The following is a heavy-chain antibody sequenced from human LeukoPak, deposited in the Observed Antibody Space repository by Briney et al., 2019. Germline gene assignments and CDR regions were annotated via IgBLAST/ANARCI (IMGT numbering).Heavy chain of an antibody. J-gene: IGHJ5*02. CDR1: GYTFTSYG. Sequence: ASVKVSCKASGYTFTSYGISWVRQAPGQGLEWMGWISAYNGNTNYAQKLQGRVTLTRDMSTSTDYLELSSLRSEDTAVYYCARDNSVRDEAWWSNPWGQGTLVTVSS. V-gene: IGHV1-18*01. CDR2: ISAYNGNT. D-gene: IGHD5-24*01. CDR3: ARDNSVRDEAWWSNP.